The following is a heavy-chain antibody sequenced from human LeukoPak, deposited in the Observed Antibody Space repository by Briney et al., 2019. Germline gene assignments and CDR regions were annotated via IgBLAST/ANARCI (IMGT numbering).Heavy chain of an antibody. CDR3: ARFRIAVAGPIDY. D-gene: IGHD6-19*01. J-gene: IGHJ4*02. CDR2: IYYTGTT. V-gene: IGHV4-39*02. CDR1: GASISSSVWY. Sequence: SETLSLTCTVSGASISSSVWYWGWIRQPPGKGLEWIGNIYYTGTTSLNPSLKSRVSMSLDMSKNIFSLKLTSVTAADTAVYYCARFRIAVAGPIDYWGQGNLVAVSS.